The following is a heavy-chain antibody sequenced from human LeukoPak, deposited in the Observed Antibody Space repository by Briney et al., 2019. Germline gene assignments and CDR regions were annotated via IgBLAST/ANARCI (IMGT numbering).Heavy chain of an antibody. CDR2: ISSSSSYI. Sequence: GGSLRLSCAASGFTFSSYSMNWVRQAPGKGLEWVSSISSSSSYIYYADSVKGRFTISRDNSKNTLYLQMNSLRAEDTAVYYCAKAALGVVYATPYWYFDLWGRGTLVTVSS. CDR3: AKAALGVVYATPYWYFDL. J-gene: IGHJ2*01. CDR1: GFTFSSYS. D-gene: IGHD2-8*02. V-gene: IGHV3-21*04.